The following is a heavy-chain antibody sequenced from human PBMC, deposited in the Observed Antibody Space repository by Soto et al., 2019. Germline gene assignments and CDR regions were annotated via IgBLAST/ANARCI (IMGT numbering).Heavy chain of an antibody. V-gene: IGHV4-38-2*01. CDR2: IYHSGST. CDR3: ARWGGRGYDFWSGYLYYFDY. Sequence: SETLSLTCAVSGYSISSGYYWGWIRQPPGRGLEWIGSIYHSGSTYYNPSLKSRVTISVDTSKNQFSLKLSSVTAADTAVYYCARWGGRGYDFWSGYLYYFDYWGQGALVTVSS. CDR1: GYSISSGYY. D-gene: IGHD3-3*01. J-gene: IGHJ4*02.